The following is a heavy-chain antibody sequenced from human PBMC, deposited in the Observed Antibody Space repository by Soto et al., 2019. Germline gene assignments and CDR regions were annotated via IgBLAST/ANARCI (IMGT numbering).Heavy chain of an antibody. J-gene: IGHJ3*02. V-gene: IGHV1-2*02. CDR3: ARGGGVGVAGSAAFDM. D-gene: IGHD3-3*01. Sequence: QLHLVQSGAVVKKPGASVTVSCSAYGYPVTAYYMHWVRQATGRGLEWMGGINPATGAAKYTHTFQGRVNMTRDTSTSTVFMELSGLTSEDTAGFSWARGGGVGVAGSAAFDMWGQGTLVTVSS. CDR1: GYPVTAYY. CDR2: INPATGAA.